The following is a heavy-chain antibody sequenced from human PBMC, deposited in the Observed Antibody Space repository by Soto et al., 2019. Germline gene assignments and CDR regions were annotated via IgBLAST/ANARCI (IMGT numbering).Heavy chain of an antibody. CDR3: ALNYYGLDV. CDR1: GFRFLDLY. CDR2: SGNDANSFTT. J-gene: IGHJ6*02. Sequence: PGGSLILSCAASGFRFLDLYVGLVRQAPGKGLEWVGRSGNDANSFTTDYAASVKGRFSISRHASQSSLFLQMDSLRTEDTAVYYRALNYYGLDVLGQGTTVTLSS. V-gene: IGHV3-72*01.